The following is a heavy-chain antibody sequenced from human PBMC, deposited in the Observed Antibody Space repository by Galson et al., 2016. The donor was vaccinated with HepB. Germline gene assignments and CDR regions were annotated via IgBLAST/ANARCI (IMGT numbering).Heavy chain of an antibody. Sequence: SLRLSCAASGFSFSTYEMNWVRQAPGKGLEWVAYISSGGTTMYYGGSAKGRFTVSRDNAKNSVYLQMNSLRAEDTGVYYCVREKMEWGLLRDLDLWGPGTLVTVSS. CDR2: ISSGGTTM. J-gene: IGHJ5*02. CDR1: GFSFSTYE. D-gene: IGHD3-3*01. CDR3: VREKMEWGLLRDLDL. V-gene: IGHV3-48*03.